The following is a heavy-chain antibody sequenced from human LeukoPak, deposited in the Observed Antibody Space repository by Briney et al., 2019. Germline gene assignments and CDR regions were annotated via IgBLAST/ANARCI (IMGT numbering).Heavy chain of an antibody. CDR2: INSSGGST. D-gene: IGHD3-22*01. Sequence: ASVKVSCKASGYTFTTYGISWVRQAPGQGLEWMGIINSSGGSTSYAQKFRGRVTMTRDMSTSTVYMELSSLRSEDTAVYYCARDPGSYYDSSAQMSGGAFDIWGQGTMVTVSS. J-gene: IGHJ3*02. CDR3: ARDPGSYYDSSAQMSGGAFDI. V-gene: IGHV1-46*01. CDR1: GYTFTTYG.